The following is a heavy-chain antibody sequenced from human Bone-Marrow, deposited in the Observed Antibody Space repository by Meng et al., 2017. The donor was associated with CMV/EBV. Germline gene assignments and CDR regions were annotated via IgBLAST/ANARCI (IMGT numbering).Heavy chain of an antibody. D-gene: IGHD3-10*01. CDR1: GFTVNNRY. CDR2: FSTGTST. J-gene: IGHJ4*02. CDR3: ASSHFGESSLDY. Sequence: GGSLRLSCAGSGFTVNNRYMTWVRQSPGKGLEWVSVFSTGTSTYYADSVKGRFTISRDSSRDTLYPQMNSLRAEDTAVYYCASSHFGESSLDYWGQGTLVTVSS. V-gene: IGHV3-66*02.